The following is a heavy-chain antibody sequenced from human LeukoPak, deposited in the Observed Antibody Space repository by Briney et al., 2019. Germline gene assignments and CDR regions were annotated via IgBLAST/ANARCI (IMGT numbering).Heavy chain of an antibody. V-gene: IGHV3-74*03. D-gene: IGHD6-6*01. Sequence: QPGGSLRLSCAASGFTFRNHWMHWVRQTPGKRLVWVSRISSDGSSTTYADSVKGRFTISRDNAKNTLYLQMNNLRAEDTAMYYCARDQRVTGRPDIDYWGQGTLVIVSS. CDR1: GFTFRNHW. J-gene: IGHJ4*02. CDR2: ISSDGSST. CDR3: ARDQRVTGRPDIDY.